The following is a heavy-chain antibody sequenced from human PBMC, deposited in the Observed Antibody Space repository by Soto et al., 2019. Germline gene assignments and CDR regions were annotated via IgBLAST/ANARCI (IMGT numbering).Heavy chain of an antibody. Sequence: QVQLVQSGAEVKKPGASVKVSCKGSGYTFTSNDINWVRQATGQGFEWMGWMSPKSGDTGYSQKFQGRVTMTRDTSRSTADMELRSLRSEDTAVYYWAGGPPSWGFDFWGQGTLVTVSS. D-gene: IGHD7-27*01. CDR2: MSPKSGDT. J-gene: IGHJ4*02. CDR1: GYTFTSND. V-gene: IGHV1-8*01. CDR3: AGGPPSWGFDF.